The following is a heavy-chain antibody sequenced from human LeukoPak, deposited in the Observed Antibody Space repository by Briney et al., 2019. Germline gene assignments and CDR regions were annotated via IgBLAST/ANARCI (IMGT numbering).Heavy chain of an antibody. Sequence: GGSLRLSCAAPGFTFSSYWMSWVRQAPGKGLEWVANIKQDGSEKYYVDSVKGRFTISRDNAKNSLYLQMNSLRAEDTAVYYCARDGLIARGGGLDYWGQGTLVTVSS. D-gene: IGHD2-21*01. V-gene: IGHV3-7*01. CDR1: GFTFSSYW. CDR3: ARDGLIARGGGLDY. J-gene: IGHJ4*02. CDR2: IKQDGSEK.